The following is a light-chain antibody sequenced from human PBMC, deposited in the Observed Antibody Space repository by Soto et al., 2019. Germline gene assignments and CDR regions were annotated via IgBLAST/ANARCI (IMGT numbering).Light chain of an antibody. V-gene: IGKV3-15*01. J-gene: IGKJ1*01. CDR3: QQYNEWLGT. CDR1: QSVNIK. CDR2: DAS. Sequence: EIAMTQSPATLSVSPGERATLSCRAFQSVNIKLAWYQQKPGQAPRLLIYDASTRATGVPARFSGSGSGTEVTLNISSLQSEDFAVYYCQQYNEWLGTCGQGPKVEI.